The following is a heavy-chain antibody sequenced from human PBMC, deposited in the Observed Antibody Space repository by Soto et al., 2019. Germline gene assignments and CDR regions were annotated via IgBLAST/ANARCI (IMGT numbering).Heavy chain of an antibody. CDR3: AREVGATYYYYGMDV. V-gene: IGHV3-9*01. CDR1: GFTFDDYA. CDR2: ISWNSGSI. D-gene: IGHD1-26*01. Sequence: PGGSLRLSCAASGFTFDDYAMHWVRQAPGKGLEWVSGISWNSGSIGYADSVKGRFTISRDNAKNSLYLQMNSLRAEDTALYYCAREVGATYYYYGMDVWGQGTMVTVSS. J-gene: IGHJ6*02.